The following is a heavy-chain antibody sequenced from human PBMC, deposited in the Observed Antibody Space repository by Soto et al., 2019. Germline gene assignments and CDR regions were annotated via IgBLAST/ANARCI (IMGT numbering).Heavy chain of an antibody. J-gene: IGHJ5*02. D-gene: IGHD2-2*01. CDR3: ARDEVPAANWLDP. V-gene: IGHV1-18*01. CDR2: ISGYNGNT. Sequence: GASVKVSCKASGYTFTNYGITRVRQAPGQGLEWMGWISGYNGNTNYAQKFQGRVTMTTDTSTTTAYMELRSLRSDDTAVYYCARDEVPAANWLDPWGQGTLVTVSS. CDR1: GYTFTNYG.